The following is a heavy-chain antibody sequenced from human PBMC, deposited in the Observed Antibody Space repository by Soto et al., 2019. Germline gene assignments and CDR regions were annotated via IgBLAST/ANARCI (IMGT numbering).Heavy chain of an antibody. CDR2: IWYDGSNK. CDR3: ARDYADYYYYYGMDV. J-gene: IGHJ6*02. CDR1: GFTFSSYG. V-gene: IGHV3-33*01. D-gene: IGHD4-17*01. Sequence: GGSLRLSCAASGFTFSSYGMHWVRQAPGKGLEWVAVIWYDGSNKYYADSVKGRFTISRDNSKNTLYLQMNSLRAEDTAVYYCARDYADYYYYYGMDVWGQGTTVTVSS.